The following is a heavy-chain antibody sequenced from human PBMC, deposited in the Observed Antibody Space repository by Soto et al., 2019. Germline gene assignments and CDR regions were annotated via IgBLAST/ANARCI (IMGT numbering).Heavy chain of an antibody. J-gene: IGHJ5*02. CDR2: TYFRSKWYN. CDR1: GDSVSSNTAS. CDR3: AKGDNLGPKTGYAFDP. V-gene: IGHV6-1*01. Sequence: QTLSLTCAISGDSVSSNTASWNWIRQSPSRGLEWLGRTYFRSKWYNDYAASVKSRIIINPDTSNNQFSLQLNSVTPEDTAVYFCAKGDNLGPKTGYAFDPWGQGIMVTVSS. D-gene: IGHD5-12*01.